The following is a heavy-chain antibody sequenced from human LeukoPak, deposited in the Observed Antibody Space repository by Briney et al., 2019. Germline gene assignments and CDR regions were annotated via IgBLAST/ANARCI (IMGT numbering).Heavy chain of an antibody. V-gene: IGHV4-34*01. J-gene: IGHJ6*02. CDR2: INHSGST. CDR3: ARITIFPPVYYYYGMDV. Sequence: TSETLSLTCAVYGGSFSGYYWSWTRQPPGKGLEWIGEINHSGSTNYNPSLKSRVTISVDTSKNQFSLRLSSVTAADTAVYYCARITIFPPVYYYYGMDVWGQGPTVTVSS. D-gene: IGHD3-9*01. CDR1: GGSFSGYY.